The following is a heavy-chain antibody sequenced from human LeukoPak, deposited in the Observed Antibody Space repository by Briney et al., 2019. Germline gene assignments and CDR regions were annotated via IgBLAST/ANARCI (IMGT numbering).Heavy chain of an antibody. CDR3: AKDWGSYHNTGDY. CDR2: ISYDGSNK. D-gene: IGHD3-16*01. Sequence: GGSLRLSCAASGFTFSNYGMHWVRQAPGKGLEWVAVISYDGSNKYYADSVKGRFTISRDNSKNTLYLQMNSLRAEDTAVYYCAKDWGSYHNTGDYWGQGTLVTVSS. CDR1: GFTFSNYG. J-gene: IGHJ4*02. V-gene: IGHV3-30*18.